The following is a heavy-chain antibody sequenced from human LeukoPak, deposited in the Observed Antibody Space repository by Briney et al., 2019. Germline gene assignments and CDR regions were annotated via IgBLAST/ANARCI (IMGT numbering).Heavy chain of an antibody. D-gene: IGHD3-22*01. CDR1: GGAFRRFT. CDR2: ITPIFGTA. J-gene: IGHJ4*02. CDR3: AREWGLESSGYYYAY. Sequence: SVKVSCEASGGAFRRFTISWVRQAPGQGFEWMGGITPIFGTANFAQKFQGRVSITADESTSTAFMELSSLRSEDTAVYYCAREWGLESSGYYYAYWGQGTLVTVSS. V-gene: IGHV1-69*01.